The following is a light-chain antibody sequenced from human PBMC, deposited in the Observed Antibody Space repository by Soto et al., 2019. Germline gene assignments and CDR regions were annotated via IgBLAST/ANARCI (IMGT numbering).Light chain of an antibody. V-gene: IGKV3-11*01. CDR3: QQRSNWPLT. CDR2: DAT. J-gene: IGKJ4*01. CDR1: QSVSTY. Sequence: EIVLTQSPATLSLSPGERATLSCRASQSVSTYLLWYQQKPGQAPRLLIYDATNRATGIPARFSGSGSGTDFTLTISSLEPEDFAVYYCQQRSNWPLTFGGGTEVEIK.